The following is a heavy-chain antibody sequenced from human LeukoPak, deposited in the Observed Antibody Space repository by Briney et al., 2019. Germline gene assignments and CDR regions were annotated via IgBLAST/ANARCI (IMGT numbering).Heavy chain of an antibody. V-gene: IGHV4-31*03. CDR1: GGSISSGGAY. J-gene: IGHJ4*02. D-gene: IGHD3-10*01. CDR2: IYYSGST. Sequence: SETRSLTCSVSGGSISSGGAYWTWIRQLPGKGLEWIGYIYYSGSTSYNPSIKCRVTIPVDTSKNQFFLKLNSVTAANTAVYYCARSKFSGNFYKGNFGYWGQGTLVTVSS. CDR3: ARSKFSGNFYKGNFGY.